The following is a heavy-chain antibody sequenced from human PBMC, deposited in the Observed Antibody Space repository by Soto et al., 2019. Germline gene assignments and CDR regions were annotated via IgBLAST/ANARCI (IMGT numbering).Heavy chain of an antibody. CDR1: GFTFSSYW. CDR2: INSDGSST. D-gene: IGHD3-10*01. CDR3: ARDSARGFTYYYGSGSLYGMDV. V-gene: IGHV3-74*01. J-gene: IGHJ6*02. Sequence: GGSLRLSCAASGFTFSSYWMHWVRQAPGKGLVWVSRINSDGSSTSYADSVKGRFTISRDNAKNTLYLQMNSLRAEDTAVYYCARDSARGFTYYYGSGSLYGMDVCGQGTTVTVSS.